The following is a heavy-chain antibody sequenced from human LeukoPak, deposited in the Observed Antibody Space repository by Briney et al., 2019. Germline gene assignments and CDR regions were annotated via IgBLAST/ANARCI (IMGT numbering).Heavy chain of an antibody. J-gene: IGHJ4*02. V-gene: IGHV3-30*04. Sequence: GGSLRLSCAASGFTFNSYAMHWVRQAPGKGLEWVAVISYDGSNKYYADSVKGRFTISRDNSKNTLYLQMNSLRAEDTAVYYCARDRWGYGSGSYFFDYWGQGTLVTVSS. CDR2: ISYDGSNK. D-gene: IGHD3-10*01. CDR1: GFTFNSYA. CDR3: ARDRWGYGSGSYFFDY.